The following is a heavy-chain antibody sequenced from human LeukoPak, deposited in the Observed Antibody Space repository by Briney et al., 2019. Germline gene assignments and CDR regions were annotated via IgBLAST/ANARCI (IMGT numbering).Heavy chain of an antibody. D-gene: IGHD6-25*01. CDR3: TAGRSDYFDF. V-gene: IGHV4-39*01. Sequence: PSETLSLTCTVSGSSISSSSYYWGWIRQPPGKGLEWIGSIYYSGSTYYNPSLKSRVTISVDTSKNQFSLKLSSVTAADTAVYYCTAGRSDYFDFWGQGTLVTVSS. CDR2: IYYSGST. J-gene: IGHJ4*02. CDR1: GSSISSSSYY.